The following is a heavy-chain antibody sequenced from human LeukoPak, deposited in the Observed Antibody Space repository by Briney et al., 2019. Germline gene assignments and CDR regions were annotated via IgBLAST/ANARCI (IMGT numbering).Heavy chain of an antibody. CDR2: IYYSGST. V-gene: IGHV4-39*07. CDR3: ARESRLYQDAFDI. Sequence: SSETLSLTCTVSGGSISSSSYYWGWIRQPPGKGLEWIGSIYYSGSTYYNPSLKSRVTISVDTSKNQFSLKLSSVTAADTAVHYCARESRLYQDAFDIWGQGTMVTVSS. CDR1: GGSISSSSYY. J-gene: IGHJ3*02. D-gene: IGHD2-15*01.